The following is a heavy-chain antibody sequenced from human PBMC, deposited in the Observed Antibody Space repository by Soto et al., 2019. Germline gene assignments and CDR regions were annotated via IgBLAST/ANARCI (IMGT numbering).Heavy chain of an antibody. CDR2: VYFNGNT. D-gene: IGHD3-16*01. J-gene: IGHJ4*02. CDR1: AASFSKYY. V-gene: IGHV4-59*01. CDR3: ASVTFGGVVLAH. Sequence: SETLSLTCTVTAASFSKYYWSWIRQPPGKGLEWIGYVYFNGNTNYNPSLKRRVSISIDTSKNQISLNLSSVTAADTAVYYCASVTFGGVVLAHWGQGTLVTVSS.